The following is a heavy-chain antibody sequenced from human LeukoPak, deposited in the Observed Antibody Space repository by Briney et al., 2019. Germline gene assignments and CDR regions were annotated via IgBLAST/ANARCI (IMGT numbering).Heavy chain of an antibody. V-gene: IGHV4-31*03. CDR3: ARVNSGYGTGWYGGDGY. D-gene: IGHD6-19*01. J-gene: IGHJ4*02. Sequence: PSETLSLTCTVSGGSISSGGYYWSWIRQHPGKGLEWIGYIYYSGSTYYNPSLKSRVTISVDTSKNQFSLKLSSVTAADTAVYYCARVNSGYGTGWYGGDGYWGQGTLVTVSS. CDR1: GGSISSGGYY. CDR2: IYYSGST.